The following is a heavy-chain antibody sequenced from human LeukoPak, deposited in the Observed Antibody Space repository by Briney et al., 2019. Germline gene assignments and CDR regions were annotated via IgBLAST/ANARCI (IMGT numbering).Heavy chain of an antibody. CDR3: ARNGDYGGNMYCFDY. CDR2: IYTSGTT. Sequence: SETLSLTCTVSGGSISTYYWSWIRQPAGKGLEWIGRIYTSGTTNYNPSLKSRVTMSVDTSKNHFSLKLSSVTAADTAVYYCARNGDYGGNMYCFDYWGQGTLVTVSS. CDR1: GGSISTYY. V-gene: IGHV4-4*07. J-gene: IGHJ4*02. D-gene: IGHD4-23*01.